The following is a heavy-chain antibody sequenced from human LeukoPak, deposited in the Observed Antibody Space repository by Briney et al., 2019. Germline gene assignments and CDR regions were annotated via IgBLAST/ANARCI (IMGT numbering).Heavy chain of an antibody. CDR1: GYTFTSYG. J-gene: IGHJ5*02. D-gene: IGHD2-2*01. CDR2: INAYNGNT. V-gene: IGHV1-18*04. Sequence: ASVKVSCKASGYTFTSYGISWVRQAPGQGLEWMGWINAYNGNTNYAQKLQGRVTMTTDTSTSTAYMELRSLRSDDTAVYYCARDRYCSSTSCPPGSWFDPWGQGTLVTVSS. CDR3: ARDRYCSSTSCPPGSWFDP.